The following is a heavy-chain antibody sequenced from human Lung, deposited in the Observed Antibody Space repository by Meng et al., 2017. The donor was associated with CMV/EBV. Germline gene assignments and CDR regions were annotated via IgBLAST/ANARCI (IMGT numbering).Heavy chain of an antibody. CDR3: ASDGLIVVVEDASVTMGV. CDR1: GGSISSGSYY. CDR2: IYYSGST. Sequence: SETLSLTCTVSGGSISSGSYYWGWIRQPPGKGLEWIGNIYYSGSTYYNPSLKSRVAISVDTSKNQLSLELSSVTAADTAVYYCASDGLIVVVEDASVTMGVWGQGTTVTFSS. D-gene: IGHD2-2*01. J-gene: IGHJ6*02. V-gene: IGHV4-39*01.